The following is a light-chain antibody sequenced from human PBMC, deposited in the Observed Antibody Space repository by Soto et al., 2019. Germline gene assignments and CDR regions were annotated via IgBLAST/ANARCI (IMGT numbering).Light chain of an antibody. J-gene: IGLJ2*01. Sequence: QAVVTQSPSASGTPGQRVAISCSGSSSNIGSNAVNWYQQLPGTAPKLLIYSNNQRPSGVPDRFSGSKSGTSASLAISGLQSEDEADYYCAAWDDSLVGPVFGGGTKVTVL. CDR3: AAWDDSLVGPV. CDR1: SSNIGSNA. CDR2: SNN. V-gene: IGLV1-44*01.